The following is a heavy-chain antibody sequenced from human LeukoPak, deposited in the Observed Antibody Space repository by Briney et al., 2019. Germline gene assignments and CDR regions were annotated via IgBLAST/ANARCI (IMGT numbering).Heavy chain of an antibody. D-gene: IGHD3-22*01. J-gene: IGHJ4*02. CDR2: IYYIGST. CDR3: AGCFRLLDSRLLYYFDC. V-gene: IGHV4-59*01. CDR1: GGSISSYY. Sequence: SGTLSLTCAVSGGSISSYYWSWIRQPPGKGLEWMGYIYYIGSTKYNPYLKSRVTTSVDTSKNQISLMLSSMTAADTTVYYFAGCFRLLDSRLLYYFDCWRQGTLVSLSS.